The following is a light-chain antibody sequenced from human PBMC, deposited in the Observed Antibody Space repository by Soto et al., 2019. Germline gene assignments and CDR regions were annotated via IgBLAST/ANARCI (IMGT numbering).Light chain of an antibody. CDR3: QQSFSSSWT. V-gene: IGKV1-9*01. J-gene: IGKJ1*01. CDR1: QDISNY. CDR2: GTS. Sequence: DIQLTQSPSFLSASVGDRVTITCRASQDISNYLAWYQQKPGKAPKFLIYGTSTLQSGVPSRFSGSGSGTEFTLTISSLQPEDFATYYCQQSFSSSWTFGQGTKVDIK.